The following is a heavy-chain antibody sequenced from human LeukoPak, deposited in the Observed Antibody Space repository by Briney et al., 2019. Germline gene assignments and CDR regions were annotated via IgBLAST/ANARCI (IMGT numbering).Heavy chain of an antibody. V-gene: IGHV3-23*01. Sequence: GGSLRLSCAASGFTFSSYAMSWVRQAPGKGLEWVSGTSGSGDSTYYADSVKGRFTISRDNSKNTLYLQMNSLRAEDTAVYYCAKGLLPYSSSWYYFDYWGQGTLVTVSS. CDR1: GFTFSSYA. J-gene: IGHJ4*02. CDR2: TSGSGDST. CDR3: AKGLLPYSSSWYYFDY. D-gene: IGHD6-13*01.